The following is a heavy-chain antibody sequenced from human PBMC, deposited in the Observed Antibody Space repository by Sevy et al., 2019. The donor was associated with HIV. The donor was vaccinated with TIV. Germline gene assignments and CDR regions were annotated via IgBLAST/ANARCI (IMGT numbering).Heavy chain of an antibody. J-gene: IGHJ4*02. CDR3: ARAGRGYSGYDYNFDY. D-gene: IGHD5-12*01. CDR2: MIPIFGTA. CDR1: GGTFSSYA. V-gene: IGHV1-69*13. Sequence: ASVKVSCKASGGTFSSYAISWVRQAPGQGLEWMGGMIPIFGTANYAQKFQGRVTITADESTSTAYMELSSLRSEDTAVYYCARAGRGYSGYDYNFDYWGQGTLVTVSS.